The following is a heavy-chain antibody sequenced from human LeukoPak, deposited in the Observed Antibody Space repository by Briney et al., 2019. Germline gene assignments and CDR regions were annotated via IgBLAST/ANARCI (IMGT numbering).Heavy chain of an antibody. J-gene: IGHJ4*02. CDR1: GYIFTSYG. V-gene: IGHV1-18*01. CDR3: ARSGSSSWSSVFDH. Sequence: ASVKVSCKASGYIFTSYGITWVRQAPGQGLEWMGRISTFNDKTVFADKFQGRVTMTTDTDTAYLTLRRLRSDGAAVYFCARSGSSSWSSVFDHWGQGTPVTVSS. D-gene: IGHD6-13*01. CDR2: ISTFNDKT.